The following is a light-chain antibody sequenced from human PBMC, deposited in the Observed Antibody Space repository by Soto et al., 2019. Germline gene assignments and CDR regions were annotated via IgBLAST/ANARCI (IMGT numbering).Light chain of an antibody. Sequence: DVVMTQSPLSLSVTLGQPAAISCRSSQSIVFSDGSTLLNWSHQGPGQSPRRLIYGVSNRDSGVPDRFSGTGSGTYFTLTISRVEAEDVGLYYCMQGTHWPYTFVQGTKLEI. J-gene: IGKJ2*01. CDR2: GVS. CDR3: MQGTHWPYT. V-gene: IGKV2-30*01. CDR1: QSIVFSDGSTL.